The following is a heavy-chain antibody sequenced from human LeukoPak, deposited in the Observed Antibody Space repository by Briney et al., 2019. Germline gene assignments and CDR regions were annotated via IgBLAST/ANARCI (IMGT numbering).Heavy chain of an antibody. CDR1: GFTFSSYA. CDR3: AREASRGREGITMIEWSFFDY. CDR2: ISYDGSNK. Sequence: GGSLRLSCAASGFTFSSYAMHWVRQAPGKGLEWVAVISYDGSNKYYADSVKGRFTISRDNSKNTLYLQMNSLRAEDTAVYYCAREASRGREGITMIEWSFFDYWGQGTLVTVSS. J-gene: IGHJ4*02. D-gene: IGHD3-22*01. V-gene: IGHV3-30-3*01.